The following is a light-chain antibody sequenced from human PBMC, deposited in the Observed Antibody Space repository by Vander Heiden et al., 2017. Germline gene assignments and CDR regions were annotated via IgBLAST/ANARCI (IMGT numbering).Light chain of an antibody. Sequence: EIQLTQSPSFLSASVGDRVNITCRATQGIDNYLAWYQQRPGKVPRLLIYAGSSLQIGVPSRFSGSASGTEFTLTISSLQSEDFGTYYCQQFKGYPVTFGGGTRVEIK. V-gene: IGKV1-9*01. CDR1: QGIDNY. CDR3: QQFKGYPVT. J-gene: IGKJ4*01. CDR2: AGS.